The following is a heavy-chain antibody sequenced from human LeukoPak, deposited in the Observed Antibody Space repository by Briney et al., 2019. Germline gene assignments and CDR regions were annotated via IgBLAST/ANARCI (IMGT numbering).Heavy chain of an antibody. J-gene: IGHJ3*02. D-gene: IGHD3-22*01. Sequence: SETLSLTCTVSGGSISSGDYYWSWIRQPPGKGLEWIGYIYYSGSTYYNPSLKSRVTISVDTSKNQFSLKLSSVTAADTAVYYCAREPYDSSGYYAFDIWGQGTMVTVSS. V-gene: IGHV4-30-4*02. CDR3: AREPYDSSGYYAFDI. CDR1: GGSISSGDYY. CDR2: IYYSGST.